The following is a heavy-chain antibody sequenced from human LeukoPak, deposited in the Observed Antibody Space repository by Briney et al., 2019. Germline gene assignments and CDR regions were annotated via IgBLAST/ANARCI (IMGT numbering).Heavy chain of an antibody. J-gene: IGHJ5*02. D-gene: IGHD2-2*01. CDR1: GYSFTSYW. CDR2: IYPGDSDT. CDR3: ARGPYIVVVPAANSWFDP. Sequence: GESLKISCKGSGYSFTSYWIGWVRQMPGKGLEWMGIIYPGDSDTRYSPSFQGQVTISADKSISTAYLQWSSLKASDTAMYYCARGPYIVVVPAANSWFDPWGQGTLVTVSS. V-gene: IGHV5-51*01.